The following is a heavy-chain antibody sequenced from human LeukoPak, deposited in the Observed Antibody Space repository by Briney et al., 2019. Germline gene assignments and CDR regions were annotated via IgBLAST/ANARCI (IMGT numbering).Heavy chain of an antibody. V-gene: IGHV3-30*03. J-gene: IGHJ4*02. CDR1: GFTFSSYA. CDR2: ISYDGSNK. CDR3: AQGHSGSI. D-gene: IGHD1-26*01. Sequence: GGSLRLSCAASGFTFSSYAMSWVRQAPGKGLEWVAVISYDGSNKYYADSVKGRFTISRDNSKNTLYLQMNSLRAEDTAVYYCAQGHSGSIWGRGTLVTVSS.